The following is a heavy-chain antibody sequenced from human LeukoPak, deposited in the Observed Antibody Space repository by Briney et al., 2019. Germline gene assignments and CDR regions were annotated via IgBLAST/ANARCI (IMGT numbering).Heavy chain of an antibody. CDR2: IYYSGST. CDR1: GGSISSYY. D-gene: IGHD6-19*01. CDR3: ARERGSGWDFFDY. Sequence: SETLSLTCTVSGGSISSYYWSWIRQPPGKGLEWIGYIYYSGSTNYNPSLKSRVTISVDPSKNQFSLKLSSVTAADTAVYYCARERGSGWDFFDYWGQGTLVTVSS. J-gene: IGHJ4*02. V-gene: IGHV4-59*01.